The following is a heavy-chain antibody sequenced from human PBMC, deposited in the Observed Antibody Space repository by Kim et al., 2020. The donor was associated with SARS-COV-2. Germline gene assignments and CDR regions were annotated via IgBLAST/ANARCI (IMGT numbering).Heavy chain of an antibody. J-gene: IGHJ4*02. CDR3: AKARTIQLWFPFDY. Sequence: SVKGRIIISADNAKHTLYLQMNRLTAEDTAVYYCAKARTIQLWFPFDYWGQGALVTVSS. D-gene: IGHD5-18*01. V-gene: IGHV3-23*01.